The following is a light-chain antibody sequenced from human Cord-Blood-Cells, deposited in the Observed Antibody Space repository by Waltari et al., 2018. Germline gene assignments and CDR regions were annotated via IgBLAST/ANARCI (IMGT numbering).Light chain of an antibody. J-gene: IGLJ3*02. CDR2: DVT. CDR1: SSDVGGYNY. V-gene: IGLV2-14*01. Sequence: QSALTQPASVSGSPGQSITISCTGTSSDVGGYNYVYWYRQYPGKAPQLMIYDVTNRPSGVSNRFSGSKSGNTASPTISGLQAEDEADYYCSSYTSSSTLVFGGATKLTVL. CDR3: SSYTSSSTLV.